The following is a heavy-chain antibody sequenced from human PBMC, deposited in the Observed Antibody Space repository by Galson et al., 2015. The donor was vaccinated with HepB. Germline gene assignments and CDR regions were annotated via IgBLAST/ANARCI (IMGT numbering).Heavy chain of an antibody. CDR3: AAGPVTYQLPGDYYYYGVDV. Sequence: SVKVSCKASGFTFTSSAMQWVRQARGQRLEWIGWIVVGSGNTNYAQKFQERITFTRDMSTSTAYMELSSLRSEDTAVYYCAAGPVTYQLPGDYYYYGVDVWGQGTTVTVSS. D-gene: IGHD2-2*01. CDR1: GFTFTSSA. J-gene: IGHJ6*02. CDR2: IVVGSGNT. V-gene: IGHV1-58*02.